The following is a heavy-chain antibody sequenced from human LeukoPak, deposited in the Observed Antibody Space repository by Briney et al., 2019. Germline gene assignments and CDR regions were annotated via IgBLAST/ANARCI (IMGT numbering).Heavy chain of an antibody. D-gene: IGHD1-26*01. Sequence: ASVKVSFKASGYTFTSYGISWVRQAPGQGLEWMGWISAYNGNTNYAQKLQGRVTMTTDTSTSTAYMELRSLRSDDTAVYYCARVIVGATTVDYWGQGTLVTVSS. CDR1: GYTFTSYG. V-gene: IGHV1-18*01. CDR2: ISAYNGNT. J-gene: IGHJ4*02. CDR3: ARVIVGATTVDY.